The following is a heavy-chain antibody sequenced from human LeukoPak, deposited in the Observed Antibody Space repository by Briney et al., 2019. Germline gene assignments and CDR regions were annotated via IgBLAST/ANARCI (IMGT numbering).Heavy chain of an antibody. CDR3: ARDNYAGANWFDP. D-gene: IGHD1-7*01. J-gene: IGHJ5*02. CDR1: GYTFTMYY. CDR2: IIPIFGTA. V-gene: IGHV1-69*05. Sequence: GASVKVSCKASGYTFTMYYIHWVRQAPGQGLEWMGGIIPIFGTANYAQKFQGRVTITTDESTSTAYMELSGLRSEDTAVYYCARDNYAGANWFDPWGQGTLVTVSS.